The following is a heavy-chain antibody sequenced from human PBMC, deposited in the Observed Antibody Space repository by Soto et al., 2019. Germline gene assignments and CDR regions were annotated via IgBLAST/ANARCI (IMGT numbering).Heavy chain of an antibody. D-gene: IGHD3-10*01. Sequence: SVKVCSEACRESNGSNSRWWTRHAHREELEWMGGIIPMFTTPNYAQNFQGRVTISADESTSTAYMELSSLKSEDTAVYYCARGGHYGTRTHFPVLIFWGQGTQVPVSS. J-gene: IGHJ4*02. CDR1: RESNGSNS. CDR2: IIPMFTTP. V-gene: IGHV1-69*13. CDR3: ARGGHYGTRTHFPVLIF.